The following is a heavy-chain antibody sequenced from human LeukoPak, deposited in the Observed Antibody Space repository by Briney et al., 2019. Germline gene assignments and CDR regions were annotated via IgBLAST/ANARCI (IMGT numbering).Heavy chain of an antibody. CDR2: ITESGGTE. CDR3: ARPPEGYSYGFYFGH. V-gene: IGHV3-11*01. J-gene: IGHJ4*02. CDR1: AFTFSEYS. Sequence: GGSLRLSCVGSAFTFSEYSMSWIRQAPGRELEWISSITESGGTEYYADSVKGRFSISRDNAKSALYLQMNSLRAEDTAVYYCARPPEGYSYGFYFGHWGQGAPVIVSP. D-gene: IGHD5-18*01.